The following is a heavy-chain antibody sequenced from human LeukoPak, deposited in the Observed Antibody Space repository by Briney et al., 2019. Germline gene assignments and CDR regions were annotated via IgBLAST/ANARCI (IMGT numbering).Heavy chain of an antibody. CDR3: AKWGDYDVLTGYYVSDY. V-gene: IGHV3-23*01. CDR1: GFTFSNYA. D-gene: IGHD3-9*01. CDR2: ITGGGSGI. Sequence: GASLRLSCAASGFTFSNYAMSSVRHAPRKGLEWVSSITGGGSGIYYADSMKSRFTISRDNSKNTMYLQIHGLRAEDTAVYYCAKWGDYDVLTGYYVSDYWGQGTLVTVSS. J-gene: IGHJ4*02.